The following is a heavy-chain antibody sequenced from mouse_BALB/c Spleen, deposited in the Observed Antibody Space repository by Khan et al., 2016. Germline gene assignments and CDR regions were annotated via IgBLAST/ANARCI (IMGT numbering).Heavy chain of an antibody. CDR3: ARTFWYGDV. J-gene: IGHJ1*01. Sequence: EVKLLASGGGLVQPGGSLKLSCAASGFEFSRYWMSWVRQAPGKGLEWIGEINPDSSTINYTPSLKDKFIISRDNAKNTLYLQMSKVRSADTAREDCARTFWYGDVWGAGTTVNVS. V-gene: IGHV4-1*02. CDR2: INPDSSTI. CDR1: GFEFSRYW.